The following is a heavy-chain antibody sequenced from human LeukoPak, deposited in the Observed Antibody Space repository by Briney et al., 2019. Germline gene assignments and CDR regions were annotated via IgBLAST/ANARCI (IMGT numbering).Heavy chain of an antibody. CDR3: GRVRISSGSDYGYYFDY. D-gene: IGHD1-26*01. CDR1: GFTLSRYA. V-gene: IGHV3-30-3*01. Sequence: GGSLRLSCTASGFTLSRYAMNWVRQAPGNGLEWVAVISYDGDNKYYADSVKGRFTISRDNSKNTLYLQMNSLRAEDTALYYCGRVRISSGSDYGYYFDYWGQGTLVTVSS. J-gene: IGHJ4*02. CDR2: ISYDGDNK.